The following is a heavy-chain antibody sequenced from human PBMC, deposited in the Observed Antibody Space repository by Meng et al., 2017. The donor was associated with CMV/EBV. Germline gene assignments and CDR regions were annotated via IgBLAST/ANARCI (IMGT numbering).Heavy chain of an antibody. Sequence: GESLKISCAASGFTFSDYYMSWVRQAPGQGLEWVSFISGSGGTTYYADSVEGRFTISRDNSGNTLYLQMSSLRVEDTAIYYCAKDRCSTTSCPLDYWGQGTLVTVSS. CDR3: AKDRCSTTSCPLDY. CDR2: ISGSGGTT. CDR1: GFTFSDYY. V-gene: IGHV3-23*01. J-gene: IGHJ4*02. D-gene: IGHD2-2*01.